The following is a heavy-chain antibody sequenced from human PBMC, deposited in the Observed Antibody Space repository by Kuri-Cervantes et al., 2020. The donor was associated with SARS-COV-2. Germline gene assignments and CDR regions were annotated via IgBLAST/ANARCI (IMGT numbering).Heavy chain of an antibody. V-gene: IGHV4-59*01. J-gene: IGHJ4*02. CDR1: GGSISTYY. CDR3: ATGSYYVAYDY. D-gene: IGHD1-26*01. Sequence: SETLSLTCTVSGGSISTYYWSWIRQPPGKGLDWIGYLYYSGSTNYNPSLKSRVTISLDTSKNQFSLKLSSVTAADTAVYYCATGSYYVAYDYWGQGTLVTVSS. CDR2: LYYSGST.